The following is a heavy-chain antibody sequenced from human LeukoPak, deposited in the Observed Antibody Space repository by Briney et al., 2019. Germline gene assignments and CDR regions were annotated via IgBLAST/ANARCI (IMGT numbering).Heavy chain of an antibody. CDR1: GFTFSDYY. CDR2: ISSSSSYT. Sequence: GGSLRLSCAASGFTFSDYYMRWIRQAPGKGLEWVSYISSSSSYTNYADSVKGRFTISRANAKNSLYLQMNSLRAEDTAVYYCASGGSCGWYGGFDYWGQGTLVTVSS. V-gene: IGHV3-11*06. J-gene: IGHJ4*02. CDR3: ASGGSCGWYGGFDY. D-gene: IGHD6-13*01.